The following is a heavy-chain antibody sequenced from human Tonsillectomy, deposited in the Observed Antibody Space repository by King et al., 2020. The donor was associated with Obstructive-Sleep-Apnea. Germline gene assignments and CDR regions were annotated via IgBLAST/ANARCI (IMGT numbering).Heavy chain of an antibody. V-gene: IGHV3-74*02. CDR1: GFTFSSYW. CDR3: ARSRGVTTPYFQH. Sequence: VQLVQSGGGLVQPGGSLRLSCAASGFTFSSYWMHWVRQAPGKGLVWVSRINSDGNSTTYADSVKGRFTIPRDNAKNTLYLQMNSLRAEDTAVYYCARSRGVTTPYFQHWGQGTLVTVSS. D-gene: IGHD3-22*01. CDR2: INSDGNST. J-gene: IGHJ1*01.